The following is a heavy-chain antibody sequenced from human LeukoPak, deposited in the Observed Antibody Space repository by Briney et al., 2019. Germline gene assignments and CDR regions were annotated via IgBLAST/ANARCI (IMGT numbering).Heavy chain of an antibody. D-gene: IGHD2-8*01. CDR1: GYTFTSYD. CDR3: ARDLRYSGVPSWPTRVYY. Sequence: GASVKVSCKASGYTFTSYDINWVRQATGQGLEWMGWINPNSGGTNYAQKFQGRVTMTRDTSISTAYMELSRLRSDDTAVYYCARDLRYSGVPSWPTRVYYWGQGTLVTVSS. CDR2: INPNSGGT. J-gene: IGHJ4*02. V-gene: IGHV1-2*02.